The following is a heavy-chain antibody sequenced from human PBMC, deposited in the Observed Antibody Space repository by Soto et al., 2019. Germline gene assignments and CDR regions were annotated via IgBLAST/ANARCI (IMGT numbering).Heavy chain of an antibody. CDR2: IDHSGYT. D-gene: IGHD3-3*01. V-gene: IGHV4-34*01. CDR1: GGSFSGYY. Sequence: QVQLQQWGAGLLKPSETLSLTCAVYGGSFSGYYWNWIRQPQGKGLEWIGEIDHSGYTNYTPSLKSRVTISVDTSKNQFSLRLTSVTAADTAVYYCARVRDWFDPWGQGTLVTVSA. CDR3: ARVRDWFDP. J-gene: IGHJ5*02.